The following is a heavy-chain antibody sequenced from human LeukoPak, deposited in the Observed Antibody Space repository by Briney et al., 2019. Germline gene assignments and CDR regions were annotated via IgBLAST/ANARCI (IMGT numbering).Heavy chain of an antibody. CDR1: GFTFSASA. CDR2: IRTKTNSYAT. J-gene: IGHJ6*02. V-gene: IGHV3-73*01. Sequence: GGSLRLSCAASGFTFSASAIHWVRQASGKGLQWVGHIRTKTNSYATVYTASVKGRFTISRDDSKNTAYLQMNSLKTEDTAVYYCTRLDYGDLYYYGMDVWGQGTTVTVSS. CDR3: TRLDYGDLYYYGMDV. D-gene: IGHD4-17*01.